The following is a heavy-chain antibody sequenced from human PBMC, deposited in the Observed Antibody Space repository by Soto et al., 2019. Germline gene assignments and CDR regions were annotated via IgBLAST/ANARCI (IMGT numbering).Heavy chain of an antibody. D-gene: IGHD2-21*01. Sequence: EVQLVESGGGLVQPGGSLRLSCAASGFTFSTYWMHWVRQAPGKGLVWVSRINSDGSRTSYADSVKGRVTISRDNAKNTLYLQMNSLRAEGTAVYYCASVVYCGGAFDIWGQGTMVTVSS. CDR2: INSDGSRT. J-gene: IGHJ3*02. CDR3: ASVVYCGGAFDI. V-gene: IGHV3-74*01. CDR1: GFTFSTYW.